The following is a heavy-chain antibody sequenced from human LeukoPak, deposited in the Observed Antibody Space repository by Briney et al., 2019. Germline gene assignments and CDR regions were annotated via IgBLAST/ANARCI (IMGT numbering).Heavy chain of an antibody. J-gene: IGHJ4*02. Sequence: SETLSLTCTVSGGSFTSSSYYWGWIRQPPGKGLEWIGSIYYSGSTYYNPSLKSRVTISVDTSKNQFSLKLSSVTAADTAVCYCARHNYDSSGFLKYWGQGTLVTVSS. D-gene: IGHD3-22*01. CDR1: GGSFTSSSYY. V-gene: IGHV4-39*01. CDR3: ARHNYDSSGFLKY. CDR2: IYYSGST.